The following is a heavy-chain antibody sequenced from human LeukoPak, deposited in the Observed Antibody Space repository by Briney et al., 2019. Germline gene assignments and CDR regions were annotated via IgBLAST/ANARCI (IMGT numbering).Heavy chain of an antibody. CDR2: INPKSGGT. J-gene: IGHJ4*02. Sequence: ASVKVSCKASGYTFTGYYMHWVRQAPGQGLEWMGWINPKSGGTNYAQRFQGRVTMTRDTSISTAYMELSRLRSDDTAVYYCARSGIAADYGDYWGQGTLVTVSS. CDR1: GYTFTGYY. CDR3: ARSGIAADYGDY. D-gene: IGHD6-13*01. V-gene: IGHV1-2*02.